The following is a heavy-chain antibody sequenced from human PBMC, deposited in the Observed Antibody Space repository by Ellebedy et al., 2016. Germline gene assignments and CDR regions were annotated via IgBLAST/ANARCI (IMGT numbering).Heavy chain of an antibody. CDR1: GFSISSYW. CDR3: ARLTVLAGANI. D-gene: IGHD4/OR15-4a*01. V-gene: IGHV3-74*01. J-gene: IGHJ3*02. CDR2: VNSGWSTK. Sequence: GESLKISCAASGFSISSYWLHWVRQAPGKGLVWVSGVNSGWSTKVYADSVKGRFTISRDNAKNTLYMQMDSLRAEDTAIYYCARLTVLAGANIWGQGTMVTVSS.